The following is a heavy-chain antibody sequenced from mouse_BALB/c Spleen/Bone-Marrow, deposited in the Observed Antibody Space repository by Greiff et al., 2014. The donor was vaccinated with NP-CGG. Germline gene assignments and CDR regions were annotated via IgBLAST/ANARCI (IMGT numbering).Heavy chain of an antibody. V-gene: IGHV2-9*02. CDR3: ARVTGTDWYFDV. D-gene: IGHD4-1*01. J-gene: IGHJ1*01. CDR2: IWAGGST. Sequence: QVQLKESGPGPVAPSQSLSITCTVSGFSLTSYGVHWVRQPPGKGLEWLGVIWAGGSTNYNSALMSRLSISKDNSKSQVFLKMNSLQTDDTAMYYCARVTGTDWYFDVWGAGTTVTVSS. CDR1: GFSLTSYG.